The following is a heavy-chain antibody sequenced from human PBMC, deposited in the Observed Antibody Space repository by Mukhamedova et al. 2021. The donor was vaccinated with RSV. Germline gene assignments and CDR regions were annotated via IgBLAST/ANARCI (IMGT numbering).Heavy chain of an antibody. V-gene: IGHV3-30-3*01. Sequence: EWVAVISYDGSNKYYADSVKGRFTTSRDNSKNTLYLQMNSLRAEDTAVYYCARGRSSSSGAFDYWGQGTLVTVSS. J-gene: IGHJ4*02. D-gene: IGHD6-6*01. CDR2: ISYDGSNK. CDR3: ARGRSSSSGAFDY.